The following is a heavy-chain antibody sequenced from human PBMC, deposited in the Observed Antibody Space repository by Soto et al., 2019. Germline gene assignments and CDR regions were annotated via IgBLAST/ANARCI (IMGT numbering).Heavy chain of an antibody. Sequence: QITLKESGPTLVKPTQTLTLTCTFSGFSLSTSGVGVGWIRQPPGKALEWLALIYWDDDKRYSPSLKSRLTITKDTSKNQVVLTMTNMDPVDTARYYCAHGILGTPGGDYPWFDPWGQGTLVTVSS. CDR2: IYWDDDK. D-gene: IGHD1-26*01. J-gene: IGHJ5*02. CDR3: AHGILGTPGGDYPWFDP. V-gene: IGHV2-5*02. CDR1: GFSLSTSGVG.